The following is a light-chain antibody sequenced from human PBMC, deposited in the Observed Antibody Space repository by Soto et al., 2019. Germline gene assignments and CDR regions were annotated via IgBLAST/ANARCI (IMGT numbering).Light chain of an antibody. CDR3: TAWDDRLYGGV. V-gene: IGLV1-44*01. Sequence: QSVLTQPPSASGTPGQRVTISCSGSSSNLGSNTVNWYQQLPGTAPTLLIYYNNQRPSGVPDRFSGSKSGTSASLAISGLQSEDEAHYYCTAWDDRLYGGVFGGGTKVTVL. J-gene: IGLJ3*02. CDR1: SSNLGSNT. CDR2: YNN.